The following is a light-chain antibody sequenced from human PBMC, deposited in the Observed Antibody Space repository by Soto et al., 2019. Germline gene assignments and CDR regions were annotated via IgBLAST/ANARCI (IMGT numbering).Light chain of an antibody. V-gene: IGLV4-69*01. Sequence: QSVLTQSPSASASLGASVRLTCTLSSGHSTYSIAWHQQQPEKGPRFLMNLNSDGSLSKGDGIPDRFSGSTSGAERYLTISSLQSEAEAEYYCQTWGPGFRVFGGGTKVTVL. CDR3: QTWGPGFRV. CDR1: SGHSTYS. J-gene: IGLJ2*01. CDR2: LNSDGSL.